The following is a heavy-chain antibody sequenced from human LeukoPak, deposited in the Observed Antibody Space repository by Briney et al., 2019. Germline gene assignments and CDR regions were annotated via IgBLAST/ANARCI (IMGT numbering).Heavy chain of an antibody. CDR2: ISAYNGNT. J-gene: IGHJ3*02. CDR1: GYTFTSYG. D-gene: IGHD3-3*01. Sequence: ASVKVSCKASGYTFTSYGISWVRQAPGQGLEWMGWISAYNGNTNYAQKLQGRVTMTTDTSTSTAYMELRSLRSDDTAVYYCARALLGDFWSGYLPVAFDICGQGTMVTVSS. V-gene: IGHV1-18*01. CDR3: ARALLGDFWSGYLPVAFDI.